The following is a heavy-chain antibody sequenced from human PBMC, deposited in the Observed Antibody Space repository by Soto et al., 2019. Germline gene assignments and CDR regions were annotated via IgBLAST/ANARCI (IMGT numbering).Heavy chain of an antibody. CDR1: GFTFSSYA. CDR2: ISGSGGST. D-gene: IGHD3-22*01. Sequence: EVQLLESGGGLVQPGGSLRLSCAASGFTFSSYAMSWVRQAPGKGLEWVSAISGSGGSTYNADSVKGRFTISRDNSKNTLYLQMNSLRAEDTAVYYCAKDEPPYYYDSSGSPGVYWGQGTLVTVSS. V-gene: IGHV3-23*01. J-gene: IGHJ4*02. CDR3: AKDEPPYYYDSSGSPGVY.